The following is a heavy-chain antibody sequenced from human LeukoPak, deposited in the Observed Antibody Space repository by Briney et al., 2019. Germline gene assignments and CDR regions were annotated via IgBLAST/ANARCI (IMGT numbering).Heavy chain of an antibody. J-gene: IGHJ6*03. CDR1: GGSINSYY. V-gene: IGHV4-59*01. CDR3: AGGYIYGSTYYYMDV. CDR2: IYYSGST. Sequence: SETLSLTCTVSGGSINSYYWSWIRQPPGKGLEWIGYIYYSGSTNYNPSLKSRVTISVDTSKNQFSLKLSSVTAADTAVYYCAGGYIYGSTYYYMDVWGKGTTVTVSS. D-gene: IGHD5-18*01.